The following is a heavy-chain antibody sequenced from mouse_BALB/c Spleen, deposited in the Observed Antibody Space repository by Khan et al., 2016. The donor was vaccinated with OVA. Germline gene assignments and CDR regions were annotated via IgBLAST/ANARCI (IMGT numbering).Heavy chain of an antibody. CDR3: ARSCLRAIDY. Sequence: QVQLKESGPGLVEPSQSLSINCTVSGFSFTSYGVHWVRQSPGKGLEWLGMIWSGGSTYYNAAFISRLRIRKDNSKSQVFFKMNSLQADDTATYYCARSCLRAIDYWGQGTSVTVSS. CDR1: GFSFTSYG. V-gene: IGHV2-4-1*01. CDR2: IWSGGST. J-gene: IGHJ4*01. D-gene: IGHD6-2*01.